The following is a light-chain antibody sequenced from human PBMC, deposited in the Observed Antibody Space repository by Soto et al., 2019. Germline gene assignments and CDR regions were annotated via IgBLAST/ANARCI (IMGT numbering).Light chain of an antibody. CDR3: QQSYSTPWT. Sequence: DIQVTQSPSSLSASVGDRVTITCQASQNINNYLNWYQHKPGKAPKLLIYAASSLQSGVPSRFSGSGSGTDFTLTISSLQPEDFATYYCQQSYSTPWTFGQGTKVDIK. CDR2: AAS. V-gene: IGKV1-39*01. J-gene: IGKJ1*01. CDR1: QNINNY.